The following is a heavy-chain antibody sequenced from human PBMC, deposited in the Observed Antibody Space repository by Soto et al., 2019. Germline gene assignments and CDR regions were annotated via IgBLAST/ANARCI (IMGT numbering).Heavy chain of an antibody. CDR1: GFILSDYT. Sequence: PGGSLRLSCVASGFILSDYTMNWVRQAPGKGLEWVSLISSSSSFIYYPDSVKGRFTISRDNAKNSLFLQMNSLRSEDTAVYYCAYQLLNFGYYYYGMDVWGQGTTVTVSS. J-gene: IGHJ6*02. D-gene: IGHD2-2*01. CDR3: AYQLLNFGYYYYGMDV. V-gene: IGHV3-21*04. CDR2: ISSSSSFI.